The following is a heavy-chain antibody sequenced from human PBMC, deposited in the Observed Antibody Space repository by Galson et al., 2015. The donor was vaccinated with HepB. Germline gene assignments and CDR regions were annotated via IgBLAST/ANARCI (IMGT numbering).Heavy chain of an antibody. CDR2: IKSKTDGGTT. CDR3: TPTDYYDSHMN. D-gene: IGHD3-22*01. V-gene: IGHV3-15*01. CDR1: GFTFSNAW. Sequence: SLRLSCAASGFTFSNAWMSWVRQAPGKGLEWVGRIKSKTDGGTTDYAAHVRGRFTISRNDSKNTLYLQMNSLKTEDTAVYYCTPTDYYDSHMNWGQGTLVTVSS. J-gene: IGHJ4*02.